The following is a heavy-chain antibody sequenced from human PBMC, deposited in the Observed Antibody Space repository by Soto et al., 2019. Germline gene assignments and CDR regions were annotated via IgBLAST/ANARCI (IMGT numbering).Heavy chain of an antibody. Sequence: GESLKISCKGSGYSFTSYWIGWVRQMPGKGLEWMGIIYPGDSDTRYSPSFQGQVTISADKSISTAYLQWSSLKASDTAMYYCASPSIAARPGYYCYGMDVWGQGTTVTVSS. CDR3: ASPSIAARPGYYCYGMDV. V-gene: IGHV5-51*01. J-gene: IGHJ6*02. CDR1: GYSFTSYW. D-gene: IGHD6-6*01. CDR2: IYPGDSDT.